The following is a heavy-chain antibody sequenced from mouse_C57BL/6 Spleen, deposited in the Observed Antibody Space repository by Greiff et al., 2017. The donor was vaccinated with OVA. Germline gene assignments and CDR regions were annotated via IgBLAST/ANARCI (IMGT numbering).Heavy chain of an antibody. CDR1: GFTFTDYY. CDR3: ARYPTGIFDY. Sequence: EVMLVESGGGLVQPGGSLSLSCAASGFTFTDYYMSWVRQPPGKALEWLGFIRNKANGYTTEYSASVKGRFTISRDNSQSILYLQMNALRAEDSATYYCARYPTGIFDYWGQGTTLTVSS. CDR2: IRNKANGYTT. J-gene: IGHJ2*01. V-gene: IGHV7-3*01. D-gene: IGHD4-1*01.